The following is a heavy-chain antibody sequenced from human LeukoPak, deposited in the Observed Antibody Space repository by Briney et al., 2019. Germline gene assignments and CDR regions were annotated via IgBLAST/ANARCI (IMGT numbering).Heavy chain of an antibody. CDR3: AKRAKYSSSSVYYYYMDV. J-gene: IGHJ6*03. CDR1: GFTFSSYA. Sequence: PGGSLRLSCAASGFTFSSYAMSWVRQAPGKGLEWVSAISGSGGSTYYADSEKGRFTISRDNSKNTLYLQMNSLRAEDTAVYYCAKRAKYSSSSVYYYYMDVWGKGTTVTVSS. V-gene: IGHV3-23*01. CDR2: ISGSGGST. D-gene: IGHD6-6*01.